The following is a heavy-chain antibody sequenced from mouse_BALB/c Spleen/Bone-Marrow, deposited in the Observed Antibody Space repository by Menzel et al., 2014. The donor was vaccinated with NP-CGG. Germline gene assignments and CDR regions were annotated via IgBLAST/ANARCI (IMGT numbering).Heavy chain of an antibody. V-gene: IGHV5-6-4*01. CDR2: ISSGGSYT. CDR1: GFTFSSYT. Sequence: EVMLVESGGGLVKPGGSLKLSCAASGFTFSSYTMSWVRQTPEKRLEWVATISSGGSYTYYPDSVKGRFTISRDNAKNTLYLQMSSLKSEDAAMYYCTRDGYYGSSSWYFDVWGAGTTVTVSS. D-gene: IGHD1-1*01. CDR3: TRDGYYGSSSWYFDV. J-gene: IGHJ1*01.